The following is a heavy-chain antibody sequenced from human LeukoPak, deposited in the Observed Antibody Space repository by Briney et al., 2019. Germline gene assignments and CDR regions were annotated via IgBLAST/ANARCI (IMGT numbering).Heavy chain of an antibody. V-gene: IGHV4-30-4*08. D-gene: IGHD6-19*01. CDR2: IYYSGST. CDR3: ARLRWDSSGFPLYFDY. Sequence: SETLSLTCTVSGGSISSGDYYWSWIRQPPGKGLEWIGYIYYSGSTYYNPSLKSRVTISVDTSKNQFSLKLSSVTAADTAVYYCARLRWDSSGFPLYFDYWGQGTLVTVSS. J-gene: IGHJ4*02. CDR1: GGSISSGDYY.